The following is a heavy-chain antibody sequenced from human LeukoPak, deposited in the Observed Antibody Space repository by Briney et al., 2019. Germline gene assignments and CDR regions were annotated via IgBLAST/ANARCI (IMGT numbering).Heavy chain of an antibody. CDR1: GYTFTSYG. D-gene: IGHD3-3*01. Sequence: GASVKVSCKASGYTFTSYGISWVRQAPGQGLEWMGWISAYNGNTNYAQKLQGRVTMTTDTSTSTAYMELRSLRSDDTAVYYCARLRRITIFGARFDPWGQGTLVTVSS. V-gene: IGHV1-18*01. CDR3: ARLRRITIFGARFDP. CDR2: ISAYNGNT. J-gene: IGHJ5*02.